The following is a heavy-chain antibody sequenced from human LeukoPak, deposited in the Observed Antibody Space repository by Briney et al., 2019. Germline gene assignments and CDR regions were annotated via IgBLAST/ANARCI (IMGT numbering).Heavy chain of an antibody. CDR1: GYSFTSYW. CDR3: ATRDHTGYSSVLDAFDI. V-gene: IGHV5-51*01. J-gene: IGHJ3*02. Sequence: PGESLKISCKGSGYSFTSYWIGWVRQMPGKGLEWMGIIYPGDSDTRYSPSFQGQVTISADKSISTAYLQWSSLKASDTAMYYCATRDHTGYSSVLDAFDIWGQGTMVTASS. D-gene: IGHD6-19*01. CDR2: IYPGDSDT.